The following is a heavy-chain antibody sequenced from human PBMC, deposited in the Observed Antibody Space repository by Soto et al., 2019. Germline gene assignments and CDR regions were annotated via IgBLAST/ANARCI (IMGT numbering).Heavy chain of an antibody. Sequence: ASVKVSCKASGYTFTSYGISWVRQAPGQGLEWMGWISAYNGNTNYAQKLQGRVTMTTDTSTSTAYMELRSLRSDDTAVYYCARGIRGATTYYYYGMDVWGQGTTVTVSS. V-gene: IGHV1-18*04. J-gene: IGHJ6*02. CDR3: ARGIRGATTYYYYGMDV. CDR2: ISAYNGNT. D-gene: IGHD1-26*01. CDR1: GYTFTSYG.